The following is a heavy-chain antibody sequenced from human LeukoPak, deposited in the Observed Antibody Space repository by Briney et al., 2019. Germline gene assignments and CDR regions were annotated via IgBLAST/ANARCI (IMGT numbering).Heavy chain of an antibody. Sequence: GGSLRLSCAASGFTFSGYAMHWVRQAPGKGLEWVSAISGSGGSTYYADSVKGRFTISRDNSKNTLYLQMNSLRAEDTAVYYCAKSNIVVVVAAAPLDYWGQGTLVTVSS. CDR1: GFTFSGYA. CDR2: ISGSGGST. CDR3: AKSNIVVVVAAAPLDY. D-gene: IGHD2-15*01. J-gene: IGHJ4*02. V-gene: IGHV3-23*01.